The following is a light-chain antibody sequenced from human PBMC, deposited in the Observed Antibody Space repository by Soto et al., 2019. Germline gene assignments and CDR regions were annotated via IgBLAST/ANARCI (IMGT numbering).Light chain of an antibody. Sequence: QSDLTQPASVSGSPGQWISISCTGTSSDVGGYNYVSWYQHHPGKAPKLMIFDVSNRPSGVSNRFSGSKSGNTASLTISGLQPEDEADYYCSSYTTSNTRQIVFGAGTKVTVL. CDR2: DVS. J-gene: IGLJ1*01. CDR1: SSDVGGYNY. CDR3: SSYTTSNTRQIV. V-gene: IGLV2-14*03.